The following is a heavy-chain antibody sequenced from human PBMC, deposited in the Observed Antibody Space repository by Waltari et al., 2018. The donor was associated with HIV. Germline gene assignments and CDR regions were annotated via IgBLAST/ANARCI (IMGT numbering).Heavy chain of an antibody. J-gene: IGHJ6*02. Sequence: WIRQPPGKGLEWIVSLSHGGTVYNNPSLKSRVTVFVDMAKDQFSLIMTSVTAADTAIYYCAKFLTEETHFYYYHAVDVWGQGTTVLVS. CDR2: LSHGGTV. V-gene: IGHV4-39*01. CDR3: AKFLTEETHFYYYHAVDV.